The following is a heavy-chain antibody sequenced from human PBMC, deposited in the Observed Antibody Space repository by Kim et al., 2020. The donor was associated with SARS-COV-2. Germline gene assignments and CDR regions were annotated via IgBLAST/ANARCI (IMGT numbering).Heavy chain of an antibody. J-gene: IGHJ5*02. CDR2: INHSGST. V-gene: IGHV4-34*01. CDR1: GGSFSGYY. D-gene: IGHD6-19*01. CDR3: ARGLGGVAGTGNWFDP. Sequence: SETLSLTCAVYGGSFSGYYWSWIRQPPGKGLEWIGEINHSGSTNYNPSLKSRVTISVDTSKNQFSLKLSSVTAADTAVYYCARGLGGVAGTGNWFDPWASEPWSPSPQ.